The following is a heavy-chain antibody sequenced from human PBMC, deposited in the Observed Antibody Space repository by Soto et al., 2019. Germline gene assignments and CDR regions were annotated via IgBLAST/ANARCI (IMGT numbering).Heavy chain of an antibody. CDR3: ALTATLPCCSFDY. V-gene: IGHV3-66*01. J-gene: IGHJ4*02. Sequence: EVQLVESGGGLVQPGGSLRLSCAASGFTVSSNYMSWVRQAPGKGLEWVSVIYSGGSTYYADSVKGRFTISRDNSKNTLYLQMNSLSAEDTAVYYCALTATLPCCSFDYWGQGTLVTVSS. D-gene: IGHD2-21*02. CDR1: GFTVSSNY. CDR2: IYSGGST.